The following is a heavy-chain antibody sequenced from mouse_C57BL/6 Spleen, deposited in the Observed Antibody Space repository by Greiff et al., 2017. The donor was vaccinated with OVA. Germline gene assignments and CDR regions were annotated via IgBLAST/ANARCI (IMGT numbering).Heavy chain of an antibody. CDR3: ARWDYYGSYYFDY. D-gene: IGHD1-1*01. J-gene: IGHJ2*01. CDR2: INPNNGGT. V-gene: IGHV1-18*01. CDR1: GYTFTDYN. Sequence: ELQLQQSGPELVKPGASVKIPCKASGYTFTDYNMDWVKQSHGKSLEWIGDINPNNGGTIYNQKFKGKATLTVDKSSSTAYMELRSLTSEDTAVYYCARWDYYGSYYFDYWGQGTTLTVSS.